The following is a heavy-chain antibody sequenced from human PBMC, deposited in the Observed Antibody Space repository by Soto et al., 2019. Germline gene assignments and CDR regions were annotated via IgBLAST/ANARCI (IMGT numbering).Heavy chain of an antibody. J-gene: IGHJ6*03. CDR2: ISWNSGIR. Sequence: EVHLVESGGGLIQPGRPLKLTCAVSGFQFDEYAMHWVRQVPGKGLEWVSSISWNSGIRHYADSLAGRFIISRDNARNSLYLQVYSLRSEDTALYYGVKDSNEYQDEGYMDVWGKGATVTVSS. CDR3: VKDSNEYQDEGYMDV. V-gene: IGHV3-9*01. D-gene: IGHD1-1*01. CDR1: GFQFDEYA.